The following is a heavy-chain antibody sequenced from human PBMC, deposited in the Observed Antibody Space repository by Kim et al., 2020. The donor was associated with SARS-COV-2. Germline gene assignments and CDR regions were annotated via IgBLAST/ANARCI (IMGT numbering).Heavy chain of an antibody. CDR2: IYYSGST. Sequence: SETLSLTCTVSGGSISSYYWSWIRQPPGKGLEWIGYIYYSGSTNYNPSLKSRVTISVDTSKNQFSLKLSSVTAADTAMYYCARGVKYNSGWYDYWGQGTL. CDR3: ARGVKYNSGWYDY. D-gene: IGHD6-19*01. J-gene: IGHJ4*02. CDR1: GGSISSYY. V-gene: IGHV4-59*01.